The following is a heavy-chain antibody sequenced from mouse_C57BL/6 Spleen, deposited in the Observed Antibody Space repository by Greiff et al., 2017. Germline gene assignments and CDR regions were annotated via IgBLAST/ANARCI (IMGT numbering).Heavy chain of an antibody. CDR3: ASSDSSGDKFAY. Sequence: QVQLQQPGAELVMPGASVKLSCKASGYTFTSYWMHWVKQRPGQGLEWIGEIDPSDSYTNYNQKFKGKSTLTVDKSSSTAYMQLSSLTSEDSAVYYGASSDSSGDKFAYWGQGTLVTVSA. J-gene: IGHJ3*01. V-gene: IGHV1-69*01. D-gene: IGHD3-2*02. CDR1: GYTFTSYW. CDR2: IDPSDSYT.